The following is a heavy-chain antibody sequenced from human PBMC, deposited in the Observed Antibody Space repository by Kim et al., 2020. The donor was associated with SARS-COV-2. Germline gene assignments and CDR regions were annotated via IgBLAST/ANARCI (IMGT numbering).Heavy chain of an antibody. D-gene: IGHD5-12*01. CDR2: IYYSGST. CDR1: GGSISSYY. J-gene: IGHJ4*02. Sequence: SETLSLTCTVSGGSISSYYWSWIRQPPGKGLEWIGYIYYSGSTNYNPSLKSRVTISVDTSKNQFSLKLSSVTAADTAVYYCARDDGYNTLFDYWGQGTLV. CDR3: ARDDGYNTLFDY. V-gene: IGHV4-59*13.